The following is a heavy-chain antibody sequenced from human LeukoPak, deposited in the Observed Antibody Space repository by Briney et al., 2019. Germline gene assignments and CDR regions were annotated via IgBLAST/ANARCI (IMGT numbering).Heavy chain of an antibody. D-gene: IGHD5-18*01. J-gene: IGHJ4*02. CDR3: ARDRSSGFGF. V-gene: IGHV3-21*01. CDR1: GFTFSSYS. CDR2: ISSSSSDI. Sequence: GGSLRLSCAAPGFTFSSYSMSWVRQAPGKGLEWVSSISSSSSDIYYADSVKGRFTISRDNAKNSLYLQMKSLRAEDTAVYYCARDRSSGFGFWGQGTLVTVSS.